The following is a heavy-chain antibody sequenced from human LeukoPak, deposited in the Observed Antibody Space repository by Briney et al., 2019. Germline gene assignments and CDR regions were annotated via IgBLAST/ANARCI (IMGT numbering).Heavy chain of an antibody. CDR3: ARRTVGETRFDP. Sequence: GESLKISCKGSGYSFTYYWIGWVGQMPGKGLEWMGIIYPGDSNTRYSPSFQGQVTISADKAISTAYLQWSSLKASDTAMYYCARRTVGETRFDPWGQGTLVTVSS. CDR1: GYSFTYYW. V-gene: IGHV5-51*01. D-gene: IGHD3-10*01. J-gene: IGHJ5*02. CDR2: IYPGDSNT.